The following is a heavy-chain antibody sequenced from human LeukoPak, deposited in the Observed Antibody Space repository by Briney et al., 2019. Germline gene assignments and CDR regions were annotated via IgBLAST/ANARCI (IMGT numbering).Heavy chain of an antibody. D-gene: IGHD2-15*01. J-gene: IGHJ4*02. CDR2: INPSGGST. V-gene: IGHV1-46*01. Sequence: GASVKVSCKASGYTFTSYYMHWVRQAPGQGLEWMGIINPSGGSTSYAQKFQGRVTMTRDTSTSTVYMELSSLRSEDTAVYYCAREGPYCSGGSCYRVDYWGQGTLVTVSS. CDR1: GYTFTSYY. CDR3: AREGPYCSGGSCYRVDY.